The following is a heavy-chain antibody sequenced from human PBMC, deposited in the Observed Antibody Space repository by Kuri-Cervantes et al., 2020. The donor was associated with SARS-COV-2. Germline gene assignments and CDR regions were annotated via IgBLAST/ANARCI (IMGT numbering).Heavy chain of an antibody. V-gene: IGHV3-21*01. CDR1: GFTFSSYS. D-gene: IGHD3-9*01. J-gene: IGHJ3*02. CDR2: ISSSSSYI. CDR3: ARDPLDDILTDDAFDI. Sequence: GESLKISCAASGFTFSSYSMNWVRQAPGKGLEWVSSISSSSSYIYYADSVKGRFTISRDNAKNSLYLQMNSLRAEDTAVYYCARDPLDDILTDDAFDIWGQGTMVTVSS.